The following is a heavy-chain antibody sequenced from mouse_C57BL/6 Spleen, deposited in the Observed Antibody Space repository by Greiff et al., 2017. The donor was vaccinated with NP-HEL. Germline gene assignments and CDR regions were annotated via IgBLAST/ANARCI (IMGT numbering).Heavy chain of an antibody. CDR3: ARVGQNYFDY. Sequence: VQLKESGPGLVKPSQSLSLTCSVPGYSITSGYYWNWIRQFPGNKLEWMGYISYDGSNNYNPSLKNRISITRDTSKNQFFLKLNSVTTEDTATYYCARVGQNYFDYWGQGTTLTVSS. CDR1: GYSITSGYY. J-gene: IGHJ2*01. CDR2: ISYDGSN. V-gene: IGHV3-6*01. D-gene: IGHD6-1*01.